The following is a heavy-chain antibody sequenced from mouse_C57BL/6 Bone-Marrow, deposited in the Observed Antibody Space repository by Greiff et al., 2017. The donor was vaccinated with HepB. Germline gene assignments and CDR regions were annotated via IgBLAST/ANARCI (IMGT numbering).Heavy chain of an antibody. V-gene: IGHV1-55*01. J-gene: IGHJ1*03. Sequence: QVQLQQPGAELVKPGASVKMSCKASGYTFTSYWITWVKQRPGQGLEWIGDIYPGSGSTNYNEKFKSKATLTVDTSSSTAYMQLSSLTSEDSAAYYCARSGGNDWYFDVWGTGTTVTVSS. CDR2: IYPGSGST. CDR3: ARSGGNDWYFDV. CDR1: GYTFTSYW. D-gene: IGHD2-1*01.